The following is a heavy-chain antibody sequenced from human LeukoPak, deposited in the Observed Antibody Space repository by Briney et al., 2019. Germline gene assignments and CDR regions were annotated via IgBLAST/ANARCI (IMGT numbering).Heavy chain of an antibody. Sequence: ASVKVSCKASGYTLTSYYMHWVRQAPGQGLEWMGIINPSGGSTNYAQKFQGRVTMTRDTSISTAYMELSRLRSDDTAVYYCARVRRGYSSTSWFDPWGQGTLVTVSS. J-gene: IGHJ5*02. V-gene: IGHV1-46*01. CDR1: GYTLTSYY. CDR3: ARVRRGYSSTSWFDP. D-gene: IGHD6-13*01. CDR2: INPSGGST.